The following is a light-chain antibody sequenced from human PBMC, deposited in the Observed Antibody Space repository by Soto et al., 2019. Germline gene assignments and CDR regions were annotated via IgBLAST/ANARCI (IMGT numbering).Light chain of an antibody. V-gene: IGLV1-44*01. Sequence: QSVLTQPPSASGTPGQRVTVSCSGSTSDIGTNAVNWFQHLPGTAPRLLIYTNNQRPSGVPDRFSGSKSGTSASLAISGLQSEDEATSYCATWHDSFYVFGTGTKLTVL. CDR2: TNN. CDR1: TSDIGTNA. J-gene: IGLJ1*01. CDR3: ATWHDSFYV.